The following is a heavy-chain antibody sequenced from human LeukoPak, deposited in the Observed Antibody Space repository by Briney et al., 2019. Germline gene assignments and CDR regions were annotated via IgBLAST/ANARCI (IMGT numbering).Heavy chain of an antibody. Sequence: GGSLRLSCAASGFTFTNYAMTWVRQAPGKGLEWVSSISDTYATTYYTDSVKGRCTISRDNSKNTVSLQLNNLRAEDMAVYFCVRHDSFIPFWGQGTLVTVSS. J-gene: IGHJ4*02. V-gene: IGHV3-23*01. D-gene: IGHD2-21*01. CDR2: ISDTYATT. CDR1: GFTFTNYA. CDR3: VRHDSFIPF.